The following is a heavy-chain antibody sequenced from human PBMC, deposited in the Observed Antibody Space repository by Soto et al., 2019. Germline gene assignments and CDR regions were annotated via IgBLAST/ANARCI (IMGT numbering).Heavy chain of an antibody. CDR2: ISAYNGNT. J-gene: IGHJ4*02. CDR1: GYTFTSYG. Sequence: GASVKASCKASGYTFTSYGISWVRQAPGQGLEWMGWISAYNGNTNYAQKLQGRVTMTTDTSTSTAYMELRSLRSDDTAVYYCARAGGYCGGDCYNDYWGQGTLVTVSS. D-gene: IGHD2-21*02. CDR3: ARAGGYCGGDCYNDY. V-gene: IGHV1-18*01.